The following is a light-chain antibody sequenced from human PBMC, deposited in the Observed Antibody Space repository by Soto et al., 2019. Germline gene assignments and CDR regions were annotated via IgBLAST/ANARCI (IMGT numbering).Light chain of an antibody. J-gene: IGLJ2*01. CDR2: EVN. CDR3: SSFAGNTNYVI. CDR1: SSDLGAYDY. V-gene: IGLV2-8*01. Sequence: QSALTQPPSASGSPGQSVTISCSGTSSDLGAYDYVSWYQRHPGKAPKLIIYEVNKRPSGVPNRFSGSKSDNTASLTVSGLQADDEADYYCSSFAGNTNYVIFGGGTKLTVL.